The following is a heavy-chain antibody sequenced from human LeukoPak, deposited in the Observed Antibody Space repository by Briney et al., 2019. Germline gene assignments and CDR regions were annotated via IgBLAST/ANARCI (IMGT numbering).Heavy chain of an antibody. J-gene: IGHJ4*02. D-gene: IGHD3-22*01. V-gene: IGHV3-30-3*01. CDR1: GFTFSSYA. CDR3: ARDGYRYYDSSGYMGFDY. Sequence: AGGSLRLSCAAAGFTFSSYATHWVRQAPGKGLECVAAISYDGSNKYYADSVKGRFTISRDNSKNTLYLQMNSLRAEDTAVYYCARDGYRYYDSSGYMGFDYWGQGTLVTVSS. CDR2: ISYDGSNK.